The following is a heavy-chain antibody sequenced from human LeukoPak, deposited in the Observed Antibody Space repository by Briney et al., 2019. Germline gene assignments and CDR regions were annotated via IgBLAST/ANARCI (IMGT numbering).Heavy chain of an antibody. CDR1: GVGLCDQY. V-gene: IGHV3-72*01. J-gene: IGHJ3*02. CDR3: VRGYSGHSVYAFDI. Sequence: GESLKISCVASGVGLCDQYMDWGGQAPGKGLEWIGRSGNRANSHRTEYAASVTGRFTISRDDSKNSLYLQMNSLKTEDTAVYHCVRGYSGHSVYAFDIWGQGTMVTVSS. D-gene: IGHD5-12*01. CDR2: SGNRANSHRT.